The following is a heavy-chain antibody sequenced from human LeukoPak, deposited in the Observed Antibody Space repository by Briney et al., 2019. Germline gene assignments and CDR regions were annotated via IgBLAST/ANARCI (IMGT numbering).Heavy chain of an antibody. J-gene: IGHJ4*02. Sequence: PGGSLRLSCAASGFTFSSYSMNWVRQAPGKGLEWVSAIGSDGRTYYAESVKGRFAFSRDNSRNTLYLQMNSLRVEDTAIYYCAKHVIVGPTIGYDYWGQGTLVTVSS. CDR3: AKHVIVGPTIGYDY. CDR1: GFTFSSYS. CDR2: IGSDGRT. V-gene: IGHV3-23*01. D-gene: IGHD1-26*01.